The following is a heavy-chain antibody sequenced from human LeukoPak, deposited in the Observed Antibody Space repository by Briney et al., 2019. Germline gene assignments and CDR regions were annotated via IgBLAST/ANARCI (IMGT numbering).Heavy chain of an antibody. Sequence: PGGSLRLSCAASGFTFSSYAMSWVRQAPGKGLEWVSAISGSGGSTHYADSVKGRLTISRDNSKNTLYLQMNSLRAEDTAVYYCAGKRAGTVIDYWGQETLVTVSS. CDR1: GFTFSSYA. J-gene: IGHJ4*02. CDR3: AGKRAGTVIDY. CDR2: ISGSGGST. D-gene: IGHD6-13*01. V-gene: IGHV3-23*01.